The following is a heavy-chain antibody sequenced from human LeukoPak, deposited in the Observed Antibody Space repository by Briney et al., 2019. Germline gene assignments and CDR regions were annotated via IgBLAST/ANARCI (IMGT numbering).Heavy chain of an antibody. CDR2: INHSGST. J-gene: IGHJ4*02. V-gene: IGHV4-34*01. CDR1: GGSFSGYY. Sequence: SETLSLTCAVYGGSFSGYYWSWIRQPPGKGLEWIGEINHSGSTNYNPSLKSRVTISVDTSKNQFSLKLSSVTAADTAVYYCARMVRFDYWGQGTLVTVSS. D-gene: IGHD3-10*01. CDR3: ARMVRFDY.